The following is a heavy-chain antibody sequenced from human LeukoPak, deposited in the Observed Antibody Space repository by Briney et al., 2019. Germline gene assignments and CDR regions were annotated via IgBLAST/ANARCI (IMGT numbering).Heavy chain of an antibody. CDR1: AGSITGYY. CDR3: ARLRHYYETSGRRLRNYYFDH. D-gene: IGHD3-22*01. CDR2: IYYSGST. Sequence: SETLSLTCSVSAGSITGYYWSWIRQPPGKGLEWIGYIYYSGSTSYNPSLKSRVTMSVDTSKNQFSLRLSSVTAADTAVYNCARLRHYYETSGRRLRNYYFDHWGPGTLVTVSS. V-gene: IGHV4-59*08. J-gene: IGHJ4*02.